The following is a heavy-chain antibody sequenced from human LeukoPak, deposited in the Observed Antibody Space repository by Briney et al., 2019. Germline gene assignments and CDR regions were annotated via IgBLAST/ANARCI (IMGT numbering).Heavy chain of an antibody. CDR3: ARDRGGSYSAIDY. CDR1: GFTFSSYS. J-gene: IGHJ4*02. CDR2: ISSSSSTI. V-gene: IGHV3-48*04. D-gene: IGHD1-26*01. Sequence: QAGGSLRLSCAASGFTFSSYSMNWVRQAPGKGLEWVSFISSSSSTIYYADSVKGRFTTSRDNAKNSLYLQMNSLRAEDTAVYYCARDRGGSYSAIDYWGQGTLVTVSS.